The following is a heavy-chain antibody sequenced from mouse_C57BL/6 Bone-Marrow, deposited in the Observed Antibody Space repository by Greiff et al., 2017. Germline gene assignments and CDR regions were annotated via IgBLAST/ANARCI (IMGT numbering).Heavy chain of an antibody. Sequence: EVKLVESGGGLVQPGESLKLSCESHEYEFPSHDLSWVRKPPETRLELVAAITSDGGRTYYPDTMERRFIISRDNSKKTLYLQISSLRSEDTALYYCASLYDGSSDAYWGQGTLVTVSA. CDR3: ASLYDGSSDAY. CDR2: ITSDGGRT. J-gene: IGHJ3*01. CDR1: EYEFPSHD. V-gene: IGHV5-2*01. D-gene: IGHD1-1*01.